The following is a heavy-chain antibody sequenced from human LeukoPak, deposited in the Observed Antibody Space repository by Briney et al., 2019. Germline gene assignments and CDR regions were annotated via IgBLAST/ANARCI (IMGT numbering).Heavy chain of an antibody. Sequence: GASVKVSCKASGYTFTGYYMHWVRQAPGQGLEWMGWINPNSGGTNYAQKFQGRVTMTRDTSISTAYMELSRLRSDDTAVYYCARDTYSYLVGATEGGYFDYWGQGTLVTVSS. CDR1: GYTFTGYY. CDR2: INPNSGGT. CDR3: ARDTYSYLVGATEGGYFDY. D-gene: IGHD1-26*01. V-gene: IGHV1-2*02. J-gene: IGHJ4*02.